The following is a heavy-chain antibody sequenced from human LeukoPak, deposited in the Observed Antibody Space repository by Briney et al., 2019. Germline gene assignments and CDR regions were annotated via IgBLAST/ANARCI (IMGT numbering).Heavy chain of an antibody. CDR3: ARQSRGAAAGNDY. V-gene: IGHV4-59*08. Sequence: SETLSLTCTVSGGSISSYYWSWIRQPPGKGLEWIGYIYYTGSTNYNPSLKSRVTISVDTSKNKFSLKLCSVTAADTAVYYCARQSRGAAAGNDYWGQGTLVTVSS. J-gene: IGHJ4*02. CDR2: IYYTGST. CDR1: GGSISSYY. D-gene: IGHD6-13*01.